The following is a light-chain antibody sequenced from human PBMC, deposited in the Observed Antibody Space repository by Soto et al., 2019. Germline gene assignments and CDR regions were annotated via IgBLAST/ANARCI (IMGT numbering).Light chain of an antibody. Sequence: DIQMTQSPSTLSASVGDRVTITCRASQSISIGLAWYQQKPGKAPNLLIYKASRLESGVPSCFSGSGSGTEFTLTISSLQPDDFATYYCQQYQSFPYTFGRGTKVEVK. CDR3: QQYQSFPYT. J-gene: IGKJ2*01. CDR1: QSISIG. CDR2: KAS. V-gene: IGKV1-5*03.